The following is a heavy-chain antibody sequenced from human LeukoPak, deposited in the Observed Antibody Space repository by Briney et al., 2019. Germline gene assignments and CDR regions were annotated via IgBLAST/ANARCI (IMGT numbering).Heavy chain of an antibody. CDR1: GVSISSGDYY. D-gene: IGHD3-3*01. CDR2: IYYSGST. CDR3: ARGSAIFGVA. J-gene: IGHJ4*02. Sequence: SETLSLTCTVSGVSISSGDYYWSWIRQPPGKGLEWIGYIYYSGSTYYNPSLKSRVTISVDTSKNQFSLKLSSVTAADTAVYYCARGSAIFGVAWGQGTLVTVSS. V-gene: IGHV4-30-4*08.